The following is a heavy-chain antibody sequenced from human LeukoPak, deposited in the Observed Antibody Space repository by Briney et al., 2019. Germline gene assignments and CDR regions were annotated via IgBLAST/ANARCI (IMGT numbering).Heavy chain of an antibody. D-gene: IGHD2-2*03. CDR2: IWYDGSNK. J-gene: IGHJ4*02. CDR3: VKDDVGSPLDY. CDR1: GFTFSSHG. V-gene: IGHV3-30*02. Sequence: GGSLRLSCAASGFTFSSHGMHWVRQAPGKGLEWVAVIWYDGSNKYYADSVKGRFTISRDNSKNTLYLQMSSLRAEDTAVYYCVKDDVGSPLDYWGQGTLVTVSS.